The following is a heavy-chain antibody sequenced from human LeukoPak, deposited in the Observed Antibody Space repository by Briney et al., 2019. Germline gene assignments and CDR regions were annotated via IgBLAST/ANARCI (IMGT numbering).Heavy chain of an antibody. Sequence: SETLSLTCGVSGGSISSTNWWRWVRQPPGQGLEWIGEISLTGETNYNPSLNGRVTMSLDEPRNQLSLDLTSVAAADTAIYYCSRHSGAVCPLGYWGQGTLVIVPP. CDR2: ISLTGET. D-gene: IGHD1-26*01. J-gene: IGHJ4*02. CDR1: GGSISSTNW. CDR3: SRHSGAVCPLGY. V-gene: IGHV4-4*02.